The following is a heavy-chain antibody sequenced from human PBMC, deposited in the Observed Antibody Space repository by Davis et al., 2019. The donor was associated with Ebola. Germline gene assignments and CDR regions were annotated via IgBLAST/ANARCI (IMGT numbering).Heavy chain of an antibody. CDR1: GFTFSSYE. V-gene: IGHV3-48*03. Sequence: GESLKISCAASGFTFSSYEMNWVRQAPGKGLEWVSYISSGSTIYYADSVKGRFTISRDNAKNSLYLQMNSLRAEDTAVYYCARDSTIVGAITSDAFDIWGQGTMVTVSS. D-gene: IGHD1-26*01. J-gene: IGHJ3*02. CDR3: ARDSTIVGAITSDAFDI. CDR2: ISSGSTI.